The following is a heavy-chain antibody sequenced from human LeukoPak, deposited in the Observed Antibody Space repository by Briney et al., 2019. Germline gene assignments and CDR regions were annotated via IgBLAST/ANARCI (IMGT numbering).Heavy chain of an antibody. V-gene: IGHV4-34*01. CDR2: INHSGST. Sequence: PSETLSLTCAVYGGSFSGYYWSWIRQPPGKGLEWIGEINHSGSTNYNPSLKSRVTISVDTSKNQFSLKLSSVTAADTAVYYCARRKHLFNWFDPWGQGTLVTVSS. CDR1: GGSFSGYY. J-gene: IGHJ5*02. CDR3: ARRKHLFNWFDP.